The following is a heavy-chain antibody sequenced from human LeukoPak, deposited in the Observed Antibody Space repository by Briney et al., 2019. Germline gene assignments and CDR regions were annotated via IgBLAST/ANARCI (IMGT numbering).Heavy chain of an antibody. D-gene: IGHD6-25*01. CDR3: ASGLGAARSYFEY. CDR1: GGSFSGYY. V-gene: IGHV4-34*01. CDR2: INHSGST. J-gene: IGHJ4*02. Sequence: SETLSLTCAVYGGSFSGYYWSWIRQPPGKGLGWIGEINHSGSTNYNPSLKSRVTISVDTSKNQFSLKLSSVTAADTAVYYCASGLGAARSYFEYWGQGTLVTVSS.